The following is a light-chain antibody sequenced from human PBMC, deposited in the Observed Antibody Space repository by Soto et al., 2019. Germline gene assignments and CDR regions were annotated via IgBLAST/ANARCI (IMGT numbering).Light chain of an antibody. CDR2: AAS. CDR1: QSLTNNY. V-gene: IGKV3-20*01. CDR3: QQYGSSLPVT. Sequence: EIVLTQSPGTLSLSPGERATLSCRASQSLTNNYLAWYQQKPGQAPRLLIYAASSRATGIPDRFSGSGSETDFTLTISRLEPEDFAVYYCQQYGSSLPVTFGGGTNVAIK. J-gene: IGKJ4*01.